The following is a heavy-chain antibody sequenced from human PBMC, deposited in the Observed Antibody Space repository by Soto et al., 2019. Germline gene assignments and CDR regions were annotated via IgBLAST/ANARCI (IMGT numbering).Heavy chain of an antibody. CDR1: GVSFGSYG. CDR2: ISYDGSNK. D-gene: IGHD3-16*01. V-gene: IGHV3-30*18. J-gene: IGHJ4*02. Sequence: PGGSPRLSCAASGVSFGSYGMHWVRQAPGKGLEWVAVISYDGSNKYYADSVKGRFTISRDNSKNTLYLQMNSLRAEDTAVYDCAKVLIGSRCLSYYGQGT. CDR3: AKVLIGSRCLSY.